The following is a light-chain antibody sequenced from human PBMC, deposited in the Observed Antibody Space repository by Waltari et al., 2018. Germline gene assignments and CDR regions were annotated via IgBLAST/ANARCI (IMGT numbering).Light chain of an antibody. CDR2: SNN. J-gene: IGLJ3*02. Sequence: QSVLTQPPSASGPPGQRVTISCSGSSPNIGSNTVNWYQQLPGTAPKLLIYSNNQRPSGVPDRFSGYKSGTSASLAISGLQSEDEADYYCAAWDDSLNGLWVFGGGTKLTVL. CDR1: SPNIGSNT. CDR3: AAWDDSLNGLWV. V-gene: IGLV1-44*01.